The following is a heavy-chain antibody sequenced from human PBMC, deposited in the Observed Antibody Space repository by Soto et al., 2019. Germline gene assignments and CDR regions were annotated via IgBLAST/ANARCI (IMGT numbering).Heavy chain of an antibody. CDR1: GFTFSSYD. Sequence: EVQLVESGGGLVQPGGSLRLSCAASGFTFSSYDMHWVRQATGKGLEWVSAIGTAGDTYYPGSVKGRFTISRENDKNSLYLQMNSLRAGDTAVYYCARDLGTNWFDPWGQGTLVTVSS. J-gene: IGHJ5*02. D-gene: IGHD3-10*01. CDR3: ARDLGTNWFDP. CDR2: IGTAGDT. V-gene: IGHV3-13*01.